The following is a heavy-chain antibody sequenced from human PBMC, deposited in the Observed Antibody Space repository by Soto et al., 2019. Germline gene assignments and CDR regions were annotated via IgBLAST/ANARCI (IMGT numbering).Heavy chain of an antibody. CDR1: GFTFSSYG. V-gene: IGHV3-30*18. CDR2: ISYDGSNK. D-gene: IGHD6-13*01. CDR3: AKEGIAAASGAAYYYYGMDV. J-gene: IGHJ6*02. Sequence: GGSLRLSCAASGFTFSSYGMHWVRQAPGKGLEWVAVISYDGSNKYYADSVKGRFTISRDNSKNTLYLQMNSLRAEDTAVYYCAKEGIAAASGAAYYYYGMDVWGQGTTVTVSS.